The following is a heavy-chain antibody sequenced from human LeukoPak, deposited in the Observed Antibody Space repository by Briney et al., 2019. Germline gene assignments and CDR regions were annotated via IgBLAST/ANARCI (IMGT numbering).Heavy chain of an antibody. CDR1: GFTFSSYA. J-gene: IGHJ5*02. CDR2: ISGSGSTI. D-gene: IGHD3-3*01. Sequence: GGSLRLSCAASGFTFSSYAMSWVRQAPGKGLEWVSAISGSGSTIYYADSVKGRFTISRDNAKNSLYLQMNSLRAEDTAVYYCARGGYDFWSGYLTWGQGTLVTVSS. CDR3: ARGGYDFWSGYLT. V-gene: IGHV3-23*01.